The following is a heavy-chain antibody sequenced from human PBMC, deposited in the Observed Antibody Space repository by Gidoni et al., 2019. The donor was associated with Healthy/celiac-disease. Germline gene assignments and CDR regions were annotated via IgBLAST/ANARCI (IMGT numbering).Heavy chain of an antibody. D-gene: IGHD4-17*01. CDR3: ARSNADYGDYDSGY. Sequence: QVQLVQSGAEVKKPGSSVKVSCKASGGTFSSYAISWVRQAPGQGLEWMGGIIPIFGTANYAQKFQGRVTITADESTSTAYMELSSLRSDDTAVYYCARSNADYGDYDSGYWGQGTLVTVSS. CDR2: IIPIFGTA. V-gene: IGHV1-69*01. CDR1: GGTFSSYA. J-gene: IGHJ4*02.